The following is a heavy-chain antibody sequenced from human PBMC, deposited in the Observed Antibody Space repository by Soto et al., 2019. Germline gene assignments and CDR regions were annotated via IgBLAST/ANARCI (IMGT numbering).Heavy chain of an antibody. Sequence: EVQLLESGGGLVQHGGSLRLSCAASGFTFRSYAMTWVRQAPGKGLEWVSGISGGGDETYNADSVKGRFTISRDNSKNTLYMQLNSLRAEDTAIYYCVKDGEGYNGVWDYFDHWGQGTLITVSS. CDR1: GFTFRSYA. CDR3: VKDGEGYNGVWDYFDH. V-gene: IGHV3-23*01. CDR2: ISGGGDET. D-gene: IGHD3-16*01. J-gene: IGHJ4*02.